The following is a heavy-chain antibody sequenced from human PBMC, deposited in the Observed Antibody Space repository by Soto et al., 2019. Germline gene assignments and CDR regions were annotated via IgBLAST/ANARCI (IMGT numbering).Heavy chain of an antibody. CDR1: GFTFSSYA. D-gene: IGHD2-2*01. CDR3: AKDLGYCSSTSCFPSSWFDP. CDR2: NRGSGGST. V-gene: IGHV3-23*01. J-gene: IGHJ5*02. Sequence: EVQLLESGGGLVQPGGSLRLSCAASGFTFSSYAMSWVRQAPGKGLEWVSANRGSGGSTYYADSVKGRFTISRDNSKNTLYLQMNSLRAEDTAVYYCAKDLGYCSSTSCFPSSWFDPWGQGTLVTVSS.